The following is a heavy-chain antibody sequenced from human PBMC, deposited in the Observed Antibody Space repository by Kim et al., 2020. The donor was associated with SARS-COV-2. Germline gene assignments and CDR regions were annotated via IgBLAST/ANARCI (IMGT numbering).Heavy chain of an antibody. D-gene: IGHD3-9*01. J-gene: IGHJ3*02. Sequence: GGSLRLSCAASGFTFSSYGMHWVRQAPGKGLEWVAVISYDGSNKYYADSVKGRFTISRYNSKNTLYLQMNSLRAEDTAVYYCAREGLAYDAFDIWGQGTMVTVSS. CDR3: AREGLAYDAFDI. V-gene: IGHV3-33*05. CDR2: ISYDGSNK. CDR1: GFTFSSYG.